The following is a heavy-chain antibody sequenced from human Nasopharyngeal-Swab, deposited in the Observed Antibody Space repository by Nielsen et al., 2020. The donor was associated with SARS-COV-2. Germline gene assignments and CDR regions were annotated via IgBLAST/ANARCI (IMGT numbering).Heavy chain of an antibody. CDR2: ISEDGSIT. CDR3: ASDLSGRGDY. Sequence: GESLKISCAASGFTFSSHWMHWVRQAPGKGLVWVSRISEDGSITTYADSVKGRFTISRDNAKNTLFLQMHSLRAEDTAIYYCASDLSGRGDYWGQGTLVTVAS. J-gene: IGHJ4*02. V-gene: IGHV3-74*01. CDR1: GFTFSSHW. D-gene: IGHD6-19*01.